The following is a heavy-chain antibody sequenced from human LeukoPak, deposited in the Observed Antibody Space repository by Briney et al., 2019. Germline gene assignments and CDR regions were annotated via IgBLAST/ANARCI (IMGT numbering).Heavy chain of an antibody. V-gene: IGHV4-34*01. Sequence: PSETLSPTCAVYGGSFSGYYWSWIRQPPGKGLEWIGEINHSGSTNYNPSLKSRVTISVDTSKNQFSLKLSSVTAADTAVYYCARDGLQSPYYYYGMDVWGQGTTVTVSS. J-gene: IGHJ6*02. D-gene: IGHD4-4*01. CDR2: INHSGST. CDR3: ARDGLQSPYYYYGMDV. CDR1: GGSFSGYY.